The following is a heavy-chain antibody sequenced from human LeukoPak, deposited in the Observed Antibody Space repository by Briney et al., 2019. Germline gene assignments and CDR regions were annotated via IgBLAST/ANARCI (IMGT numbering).Heavy chain of an antibody. J-gene: IGHJ4*02. V-gene: IGHV4-39*07. D-gene: IGHD6-13*01. CDR2: IYYRGCT. Sequence: SETLSLTCTVSGGSISSSSYYWGWIRQPPGKGLEWIGSIYYRGCTYYNPSLKSRVTISVDTSKNQFSLKLSSVTAADTAVYYCARTPYIAADGRFDYWGQGTLVTVSS. CDR1: GGSISSSSYY. CDR3: ARTPYIAADGRFDY.